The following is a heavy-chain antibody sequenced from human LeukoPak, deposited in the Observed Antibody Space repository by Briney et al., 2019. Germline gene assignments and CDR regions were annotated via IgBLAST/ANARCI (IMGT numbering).Heavy chain of an antibody. D-gene: IGHD1-26*01. Sequence: GASLRLSCAASGFTFSSYAMSWVRQAPGKGLEWVSAISGSGGSTYYVDSVKGRFTISRDNSKNTLYLQMNSLRAEDTAVYYCAKDRMGATLYYFDYWGQGTLVTVSS. V-gene: IGHV3-23*01. CDR3: AKDRMGATLYYFDY. J-gene: IGHJ4*02. CDR1: GFTFSSYA. CDR2: ISGSGGST.